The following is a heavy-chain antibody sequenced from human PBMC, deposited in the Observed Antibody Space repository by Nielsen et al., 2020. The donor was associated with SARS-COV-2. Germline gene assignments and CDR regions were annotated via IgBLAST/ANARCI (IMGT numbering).Heavy chain of an antibody. CDR1: GGSIGSYY. CDR2: IFNTGST. V-gene: IGHV4-59*13. Sequence: SKTLSLTCTVFGGSIGSYYWSWIRKPPGRGLEWIGHIFNTGSTSYNPSLRSRVTILVDTSKNHFSLKLTSVTAADTAVYYCARDRWQQLVPTYWGQGTLVTVSS. D-gene: IGHD6-13*01. CDR3: ARDRWQQLVPTY. J-gene: IGHJ4*02.